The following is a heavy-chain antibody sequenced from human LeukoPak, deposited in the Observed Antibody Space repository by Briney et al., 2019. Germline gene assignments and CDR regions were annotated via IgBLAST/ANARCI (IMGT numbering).Heavy chain of an antibody. CDR3: ARGSPTYYYDSSGYYYLFDY. J-gene: IGHJ4*02. CDR2: IYTSGST. Sequence: SETLSPTCTVSGGSISSGSYYWSWIRQPAGKGLEWIGRIYTSGSTYYNPSLKSRVTISVDTSKNQFSLKLSSVTAADTAVYYCARGSPTYYYDSSGYYYLFDYWGQGTLVTVSS. CDR1: GGSISSGSYY. D-gene: IGHD3-22*01. V-gene: IGHV4-61*02.